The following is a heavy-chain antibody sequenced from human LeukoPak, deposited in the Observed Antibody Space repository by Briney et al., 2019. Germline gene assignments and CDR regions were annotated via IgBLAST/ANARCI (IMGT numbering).Heavy chain of an antibody. V-gene: IGHV3-7*03. CDR1: GFTFSSYS. CDR3: ARENHATGDY. Sequence: GGSLRLSCAASGFTFSSYSMNWVRQAPGKGLEWVATINQDGGETYYVDYLKGRFTISRDNAKNSLYLQMNSLRVEDTAVYYCARENHATGDYWGPGTLVTVSS. J-gene: IGHJ4*02. CDR2: INQDGGET.